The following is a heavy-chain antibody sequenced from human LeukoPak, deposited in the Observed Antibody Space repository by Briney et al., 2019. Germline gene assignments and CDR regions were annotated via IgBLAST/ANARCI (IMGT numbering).Heavy chain of an antibody. CDR1: GLTFSSYG. CDR3: AKVRSYYYGSGSFDY. Sequence: PGGSLRLSCAASGLTFSSYGMHWVRQAPGKGLEWVAFIRYDGSNKYYADSVKGRFTISRDNSKNTLYLQMNSLRAEDTAVYYCAKVRSYYYGSGSFDYWGQGTLVTVSS. CDR2: IRYDGSNK. D-gene: IGHD3-10*01. J-gene: IGHJ4*02. V-gene: IGHV3-30*02.